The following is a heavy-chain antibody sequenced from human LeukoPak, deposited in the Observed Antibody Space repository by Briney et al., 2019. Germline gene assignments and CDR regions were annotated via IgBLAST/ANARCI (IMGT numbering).Heavy chain of an antibody. CDR2: ISHSGRT. J-gene: IGHJ4*02. V-gene: IGHV4-34*01. CDR1: GVSLSGYY. D-gene: IGHD7-27*01. Sequence: PSETLSLTCAVSGVSLSGYYWSWIRQPPGKGPVWIGEISHSGRTAYNPSLKNRVTISLDTSKTQFSLKLSFVTAADTAVYYCTRTSPGVPLDFWGQGTLATVTS. CDR3: TRTSPGVPLDF.